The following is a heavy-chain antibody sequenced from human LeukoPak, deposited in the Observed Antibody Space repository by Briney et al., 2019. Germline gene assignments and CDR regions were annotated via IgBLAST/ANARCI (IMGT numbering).Heavy chain of an antibody. V-gene: IGHV3-23*01. Sequence: GGSLRLSCLTSGFTFSTNAMSWVRQAPGKGLEWVSAISGSGGSTYYADSVKGRFTISRDNSKNTLYLQMNSLRAEDTAVYYCAKTYYDYVWGSYVDYWGQGTLVTVSP. CDR2: ISGSGGST. CDR1: GFTFSTNA. CDR3: AKTYYDYVWGSYVDY. J-gene: IGHJ4*02. D-gene: IGHD3-16*01.